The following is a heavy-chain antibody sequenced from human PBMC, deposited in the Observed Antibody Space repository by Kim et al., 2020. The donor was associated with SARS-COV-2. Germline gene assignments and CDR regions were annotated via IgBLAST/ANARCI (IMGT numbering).Heavy chain of an antibody. J-gene: IGHJ4*02. V-gene: IGHV3-11*06. CDR3: ARDPAAAGTEGLFDY. Sequence: DSVKNRFTISRDNAKNSLYLQMNSRRAEDTAVYYCARDPAAAGTEGLFDYWGQGTLVTVSS. D-gene: IGHD6-13*01.